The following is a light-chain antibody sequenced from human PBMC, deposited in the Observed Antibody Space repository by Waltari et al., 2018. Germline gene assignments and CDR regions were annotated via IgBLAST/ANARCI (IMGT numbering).Light chain of an antibody. V-gene: IGLV2-23*02. CDR1: NSNVDILHL. Sequence: QSALTQPASVSGSPGQSITISCTAVNSNVDILHLVSWYQHHPGKNPRLLIYEISQRPPGISHRLSGSNSGNTASLTISGLQPEDEADYFCCSFAGYGIYVFGSGTQVSVL. CDR3: CSFAGYGIYV. J-gene: IGLJ1*01. CDR2: EIS.